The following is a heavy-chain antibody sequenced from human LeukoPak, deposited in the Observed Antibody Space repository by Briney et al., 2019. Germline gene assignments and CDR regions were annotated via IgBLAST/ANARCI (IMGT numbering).Heavy chain of an antibody. J-gene: IGHJ4*02. Sequence: GESLKISCKGSGYSSSNYWFSWLGRMPGKGLEWWGIIYTGDSDTRYSPSFQGQVTISADKSISTAYLQWSSLKASDTAMYYCARHGELVIAASPFDYWDQGTLVTVSS. CDR3: ARHGELVIAASPFDY. CDR1: GYSSSNYW. V-gene: IGHV5-51*01. CDR2: IYTGDSDT. D-gene: IGHD6-6*01.